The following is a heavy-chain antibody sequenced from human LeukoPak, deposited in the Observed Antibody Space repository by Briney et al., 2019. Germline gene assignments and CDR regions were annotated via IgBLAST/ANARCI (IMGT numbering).Heavy chain of an antibody. CDR1: GYTFPSYF. CDR3: ARTAARRFDY. V-gene: IGHV1-46*01. J-gene: IGHJ4*02. D-gene: IGHD6-6*01. Sequence: APVTVSCKASGYTFPSYFMHWVRQAPGQGLGWMGIINPTGGSTTYAQKFQGRVTMTRDTSTSTVYMELSSLRSDDTAVYYCARTAARRFDYWGQGTLVTVSS. CDR2: INPTGGST.